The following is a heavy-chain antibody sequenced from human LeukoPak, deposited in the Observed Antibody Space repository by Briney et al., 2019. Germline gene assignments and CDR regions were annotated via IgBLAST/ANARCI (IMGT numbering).Heavy chain of an antibody. J-gene: IGHJ4*02. CDR1: GFTLSSYA. CDR2: IPYDGSDK. V-gene: IGHV3-30*04. D-gene: IGHD6-13*01. CDR3: ARRWSFDY. Sequence: GGSLRLSCAASGFTLSSYAMHWVRQAPGKGLEWVTFIPYDGSDKYYADSVKGRFTISRDNSKNTLYLQMNNMRTEDTAVYYCARRWSFDYWGQGTRVTVSS.